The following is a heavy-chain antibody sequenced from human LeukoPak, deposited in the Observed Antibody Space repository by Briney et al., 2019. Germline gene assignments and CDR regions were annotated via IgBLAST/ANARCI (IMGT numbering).Heavy chain of an antibody. Sequence: SETLSLTCTVSGDSINSFYWSWIRQPAGKGLEWIGRIYTSGSTDYSPSLKSRVTMSVDTSKNQFSLKLSSVTAADTAVYYCARDVVAAAGSFDYWGQGTQVTVSS. CDR3: ARDVVAAAGSFDY. CDR1: GDSINSFY. D-gene: IGHD6-13*01. J-gene: IGHJ4*02. CDR2: IYTSGST. V-gene: IGHV4-4*07.